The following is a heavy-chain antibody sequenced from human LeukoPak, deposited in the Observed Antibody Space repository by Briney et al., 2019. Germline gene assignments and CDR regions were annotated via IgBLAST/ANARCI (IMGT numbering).Heavy chain of an antibody. CDR1: GGSINNYY. CDR3: ARDSITMVRGALRYYGMDL. J-gene: IGHJ6*01. CDR2: IFYSGST. Sequence: SETLSLTCAVSGGSINNYYWSCMRHPPRGRGQWRGYIFYSGSTKYNPYLKSRVTISVDTSKNQFSLKLHSVTAADTAVYYCARDSITMVRGALRYYGMDLWREGTTHSVS. V-gene: IGHV4-59*01. D-gene: IGHD3-10*01.